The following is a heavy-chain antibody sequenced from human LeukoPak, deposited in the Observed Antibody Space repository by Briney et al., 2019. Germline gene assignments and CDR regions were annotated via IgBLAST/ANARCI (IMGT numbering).Heavy chain of an antibody. V-gene: IGHV5-51*01. Sequence: GESLKISCKGSGYSFTSYWIGWVRQMPGKGLEWMGIIYPGDSDTRYSPSFQGQVTISADKSISTAYLQWSSLKASDTAMYYCARHYCSSTSYYKGYYYGMDVWGQGTTVTVSS. CDR2: IYPGDSDT. J-gene: IGHJ6*02. CDR3: ARHYCSSTSYYKGYYYGMDV. CDR1: GYSFTSYW. D-gene: IGHD2-2*02.